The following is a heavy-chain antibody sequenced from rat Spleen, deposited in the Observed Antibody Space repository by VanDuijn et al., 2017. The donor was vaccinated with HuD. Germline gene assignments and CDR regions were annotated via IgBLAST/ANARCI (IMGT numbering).Heavy chain of an antibody. V-gene: IGHV2-13*01. Sequence: QVQLKESGPGLAQPSQTLSLTCTVSGFSLSRHVVIWVRQPPGKGLEWMGVIWGNGETNYTSALKSRLSISRDTSKSQVFLKRNRLQTDDTGTYYCTIHPRYWGQGVMVTVSS. CDR1: GFSLSRHV. CDR2: IWGNGET. CDR3: TIHPRY. J-gene: IGHJ2*01. D-gene: IGHD3-1*01.